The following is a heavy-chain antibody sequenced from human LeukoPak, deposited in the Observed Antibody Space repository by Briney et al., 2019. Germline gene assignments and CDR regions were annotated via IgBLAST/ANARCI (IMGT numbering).Heavy chain of an antibody. V-gene: IGHV1-2*02. Sequence: ASVKVSCKASGYTFTAYYIHWVRQAPGQGLEWMGRINPNSGGTNYAQKFQGRVTMTRDTSINTAYMELSRLRSDDTAVYYCARPWGITMSERSYNWFDSWGQGTLVTVSS. CDR3: ARPWGITMSERSYNWFDS. CDR1: GYTFTAYY. J-gene: IGHJ5*01. D-gene: IGHD3-16*01. CDR2: INPNSGGT.